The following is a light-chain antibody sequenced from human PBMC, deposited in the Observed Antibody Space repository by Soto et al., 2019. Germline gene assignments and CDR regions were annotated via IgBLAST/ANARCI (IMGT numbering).Light chain of an antibody. V-gene: IGKV3-20*01. CDR3: HRYNNWPHT. Sequence: IVLTQSPGTLSLSPGERATLSCRASQTLSSSYLAWYQQKPGQAPRLLIYGASSRATGVPDRFSGSGSGTDFTLTISGLQSEDSAVYYCHRYNNWPHTFGQGTKVDIK. J-gene: IGKJ2*01. CDR2: GAS. CDR1: QTLSSSY.